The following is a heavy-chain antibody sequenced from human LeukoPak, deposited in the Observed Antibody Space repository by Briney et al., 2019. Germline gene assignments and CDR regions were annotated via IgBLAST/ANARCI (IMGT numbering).Heavy chain of an antibody. V-gene: IGHV4-39*07. D-gene: IGHD2-8*01. Sequence: SETLSLSCAVSGGSISSSDYCWGWIRQPPGRGLEWLGNIYYSGCSSYNSSLKSGVTISVDTSKNQYSLQLSSVTAADTAVYYCARENYCTNGVCWAFDPWGQGTLVTVSS. CDR2: IYYSGCS. CDR3: ARENYCTNGVCWAFDP. CDR1: GGSISSSDYC. J-gene: IGHJ5*02.